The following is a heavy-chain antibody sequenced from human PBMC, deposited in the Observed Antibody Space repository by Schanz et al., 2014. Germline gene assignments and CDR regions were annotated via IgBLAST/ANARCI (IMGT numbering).Heavy chain of an antibody. V-gene: IGHV1-24*01. Sequence: QVQLVQSGAEVKKPGASVKVSCKVSGYSLNELSMHWVRQAPGQGPELMGWINAHTGNTQYAQKFQGRVTMTTDTSTSTAYMELRNVRYDDTAMYYCATNSPFRMVRGSNAFDAWGQGTMVTVSS. J-gene: IGHJ3*01. CDR1: GYSLNELS. D-gene: IGHD3-10*01. CDR2: INAHTGNT. CDR3: ATNSPFRMVRGSNAFDA.